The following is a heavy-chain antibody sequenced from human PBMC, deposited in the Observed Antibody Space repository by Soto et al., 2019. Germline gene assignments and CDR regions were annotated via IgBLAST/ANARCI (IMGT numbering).Heavy chain of an antibody. CDR3: ARAPGFLYYFVSSVFRGGMEV. CDR1: GYTFTSYG. J-gene: IGHJ6*04. D-gene: IGHD3-22*01. V-gene: IGHV1-18*01. CDR2: ISAYNGNT. Sequence: ASVKVSCKASGYTFTSYGISWVRQAPGQGLEWMGWISAYNGNTNYAQKLQGRVTMTTDTSTSTAYMELRSLRSDDTAVYYCARAPGFLYYFVSSVFRGGMEVGGKGPRVPVSS.